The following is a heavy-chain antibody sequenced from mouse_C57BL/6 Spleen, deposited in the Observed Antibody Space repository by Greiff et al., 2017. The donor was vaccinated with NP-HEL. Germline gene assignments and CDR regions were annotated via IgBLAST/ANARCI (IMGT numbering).Heavy chain of an antibody. D-gene: IGHD1-1*01. V-gene: IGHV3-6*01. CDR1: GYSITSGYY. J-gene: IGHJ4*01. CDR2: ISYDGSN. CDR3: AREGLYYYGSSDYAMDY. Sequence: EVQVVESGPGLVKPSQSLSLTCSVTGYSITSGYYWNWIRQFPGNKLEWMGYISYDGSNNYNPSLKNRISITRDTSKNQFFLKLNSVTTEDTATYYCAREGLYYYGSSDYAMDYWGQGTSVTVSS.